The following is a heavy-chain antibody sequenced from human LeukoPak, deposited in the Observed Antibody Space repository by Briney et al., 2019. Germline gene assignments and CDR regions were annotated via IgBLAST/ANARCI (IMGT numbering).Heavy chain of an antibody. V-gene: IGHV3-23*01. Sequence: GGSLRLSCAASGFTVSSNYMSWVRQFPGKGLEWVSAISGSGGRTYYADSVKGRFTISRDNSKNTLHLQMNSLRAEDTAVYYCAKGPLIEVAGTTWDYWGQGTLVTVSS. D-gene: IGHD6-19*01. CDR1: GFTVSSNY. J-gene: IGHJ4*02. CDR2: ISGSGGRT. CDR3: AKGPLIEVAGTTWDY.